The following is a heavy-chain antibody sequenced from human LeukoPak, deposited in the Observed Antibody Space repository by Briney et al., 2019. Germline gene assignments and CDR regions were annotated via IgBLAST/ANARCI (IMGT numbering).Heavy chain of an antibody. CDR2: TYDTGST. J-gene: IGHJ4*02. CDR1: GGSISRNY. CDR3: ARLPPSHLGYFDY. V-gene: IGHV4-59*01. Sequence: SETLSLTCSVSGGSISRNYWNWIRQPAGKGPEWIGYTYDTGSTIYTPSLKSRVTISLDTSRNQVSLKLISVTAADTAVYYCARLPPSHLGYFDYWGQGISVTVSS. D-gene: IGHD3-3*02.